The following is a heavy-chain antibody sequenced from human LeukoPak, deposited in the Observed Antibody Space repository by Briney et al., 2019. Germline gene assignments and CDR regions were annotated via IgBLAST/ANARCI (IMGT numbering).Heavy chain of an antibody. CDR3: ARAAEYSSGWYLFDY. CDR2: VYPTGST. J-gene: IGHJ4*02. V-gene: IGHV4-59*10. CDR1: GGSFSGYY. Sequence: PSETLSLTCAVYGGSFSGYYWSWIRQPPGKGLEWIGRVYPTGSTNYNPSLKSRVTMSVDTSKNQFSLRLSSVTAADTAMYYCARAAEYSSGWYLFDYWGQGTLVTVSA. D-gene: IGHD6-19*01.